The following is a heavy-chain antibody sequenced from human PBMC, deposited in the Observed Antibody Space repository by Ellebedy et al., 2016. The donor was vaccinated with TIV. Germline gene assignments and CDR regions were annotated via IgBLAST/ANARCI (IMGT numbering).Heavy chain of an antibody. V-gene: IGHV5-51*01. CDR3: ARRGWGSGSSFDY. J-gene: IGHJ4*02. D-gene: IGHD1-26*01. CDR2: IFPGDSDT. CDR1: GYSFTRYW. Sequence: ASVKVSCKGSGYSFTRYWIGWVRQMPGKGLEWMGIIFPGDSDTRYSPSFQGQVTISADKSISTAYLQWSSLKASDTAIYYCARRGWGSGSSFDYWGQGTLVTVSS.